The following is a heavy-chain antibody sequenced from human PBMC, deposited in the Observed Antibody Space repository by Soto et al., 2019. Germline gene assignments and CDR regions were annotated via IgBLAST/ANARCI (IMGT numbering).Heavy chain of an antibody. CDR1: GFTFSSYG. V-gene: IGHV3-30*18. CDR3: AKALITMIVNDAFDI. CDR2: ISYDGSNK. D-gene: IGHD3-22*01. Sequence: GGSLRLSCAASGFTFSSYGMHWVRQAPGKGLEWVAVISYDGSNKYYADSVKGRFTISRDNSKNTLYLQMNSLRAEDTAVYYCAKALITMIVNDAFDIWGQGTMVTVSS. J-gene: IGHJ3*02.